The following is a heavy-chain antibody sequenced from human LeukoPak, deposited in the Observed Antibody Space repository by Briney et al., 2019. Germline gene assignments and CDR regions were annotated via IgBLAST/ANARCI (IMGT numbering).Heavy chain of an antibody. J-gene: IGHJ4*02. CDR3: ARGLYYYDSSGYYYLGY. CDR1: GFTCDDYV. CDR2: INWNGGST. D-gene: IGHD3-22*01. V-gene: IGHV3-20*04. Sequence: GGSLRLSCAASGFTCDDYVMSWVRQAPGKGLEWVSGINWNGGSTGYADSVKGRFTISRDNAKNSLYLQMNSLRAEDTALYYCARGLYYYDSSGYYYLGYWGQGTLVTVSS.